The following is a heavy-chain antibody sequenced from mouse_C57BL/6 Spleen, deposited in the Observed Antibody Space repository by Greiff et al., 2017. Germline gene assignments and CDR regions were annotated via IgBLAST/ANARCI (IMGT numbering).Heavy chain of an antibody. CDR3: AMRDDYDVGYFDV. CDR2: IHPSDSDT. D-gene: IGHD2-4*01. V-gene: IGHV1-74*01. CDR1: GYTFTDYY. J-gene: IGHJ1*03. Sequence: QVQLQQSGAELVRPGASVKLSCKASGYTFTDYYINWVKQRPGQGLEWIGRIHPSDSDTNYNQKFKGKATLTVDKSSSTAYMQLSSLTSEDSAVYYCAMRDDYDVGYFDVWGTGTTVTVSS.